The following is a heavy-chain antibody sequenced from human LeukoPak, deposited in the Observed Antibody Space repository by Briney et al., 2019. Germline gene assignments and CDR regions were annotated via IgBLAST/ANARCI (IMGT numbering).Heavy chain of an antibody. CDR2: IYYSGST. J-gene: IGHJ3*02. V-gene: IGHV4-59*02. Sequence: SETLSLTCSVSGGSVSSSFWSWIRQPPGKGLEWIGHIYYSGSTNYNPSLKSRVTISVDTSKNQFSLKVTSVTAANTAVYYCARVGPTDDYGDSHDAFDIWGQGTLVVVSS. CDR1: GGSVSSSF. CDR3: ARVGPTDDYGDSHDAFDI. D-gene: IGHD4-17*01.